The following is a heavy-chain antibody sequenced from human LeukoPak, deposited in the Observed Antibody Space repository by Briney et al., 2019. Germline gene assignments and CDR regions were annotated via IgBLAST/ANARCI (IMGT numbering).Heavy chain of an antibody. CDR1: GFTFSTYA. D-gene: IGHD4/OR15-4a*01. J-gene: IGHJ5*02. CDR2: IWSNSVWT. V-gene: IGHV3-23*01. Sequence: GGSLRLSCAASGFTFSTYAMSWVRQPPGKGLEWVSSIWSNSVWTHYADSVKGRFTISRDNSKNTLYLEMHSLRADDTAVYYCAKDGAAWGQGTLVTVSS. CDR3: AKDGAA.